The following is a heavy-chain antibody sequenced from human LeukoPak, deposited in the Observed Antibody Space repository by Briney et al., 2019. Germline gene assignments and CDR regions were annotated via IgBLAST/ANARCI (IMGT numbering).Heavy chain of an antibody. D-gene: IGHD3-22*01. V-gene: IGHV3-30*18. Sequence: GGSLRLSCAASGFTFSSYGMHWVRQAPGKGLEWVAVISYDGSNKYYADSVKGRFTISRDNSKNTLYLQMNSLRAEDTAVYYCAKENDYYDSSGYFSDWGQGTLVTVSS. J-gene: IGHJ4*02. CDR3: AKENDYYDSSGYFSD. CDR1: GFTFSSYG. CDR2: ISYDGSNK.